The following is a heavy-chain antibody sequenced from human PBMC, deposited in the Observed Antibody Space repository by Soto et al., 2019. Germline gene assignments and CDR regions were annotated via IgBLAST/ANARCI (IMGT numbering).Heavy chain of an antibody. V-gene: IGHV1-69*01. Sequence: QVQLVQSGAEVKKPGSSVKVSCKASGGTFSIYAISWVRQAPGQGLEWMGGIIPICGTANYAQKFQGRVTITADESTSTAYMELSSLRSEDTAVYYCARGAGIAAAGYNWFDPWGQGTLVTVSS. CDR2: IIPICGTA. D-gene: IGHD6-13*01. J-gene: IGHJ5*02. CDR1: GGTFSIYA. CDR3: ARGAGIAAAGYNWFDP.